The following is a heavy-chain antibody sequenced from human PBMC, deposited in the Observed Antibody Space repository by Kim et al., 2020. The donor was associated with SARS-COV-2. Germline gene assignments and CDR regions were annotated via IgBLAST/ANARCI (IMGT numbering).Heavy chain of an antibody. Sequence: RYRADSVKGRFTISRDNAKNALYLQMNSLRAEDTALYYCARDRNEYYFDYWGQGTLVTVSS. V-gene: IGHV3-48*01. J-gene: IGHJ4*02. D-gene: IGHD1-1*01. CDR3: ARDRNEYYFDY. CDR2: R.